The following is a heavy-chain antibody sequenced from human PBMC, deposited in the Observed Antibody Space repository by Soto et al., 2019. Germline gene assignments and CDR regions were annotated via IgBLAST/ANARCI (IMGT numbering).Heavy chain of an antibody. D-gene: IGHD3-10*01. CDR2: ISYDGSNK. CDR1: GFTFSSYG. CDR3: AKDSGREAGDYYYYYGMDV. J-gene: IGHJ6*01. Sequence: QVQLVESGGGVVQPGRSLRLSCAASGFTFSSYGMHWVRQAPGKGLEWVAVISYDGSNKYYADSVKGRFTISRDNSKNTLYLQMNSLRAEDTAVYYCAKDSGREAGDYYYYYGMDVW. V-gene: IGHV3-30*18.